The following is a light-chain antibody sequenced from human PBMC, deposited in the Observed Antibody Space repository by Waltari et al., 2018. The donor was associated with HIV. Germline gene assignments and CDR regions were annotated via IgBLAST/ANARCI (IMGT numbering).Light chain of an antibody. V-gene: IGLV2-14*01. CDR2: DVS. CDR3: SSYTSSSTLV. J-gene: IGLJ2*01. CDR1: SSAVGGYIH. Sequence: QSALTQPASVSGSPGKSLTIPCTGTSSAVGGYIHGRWYQQHPGKAPKLMIYDVSNRPSGVSNRFSGSKSGNTASLTISGLQAEDEADYYCSSYTSSSTLVFGGGTKLTVL.